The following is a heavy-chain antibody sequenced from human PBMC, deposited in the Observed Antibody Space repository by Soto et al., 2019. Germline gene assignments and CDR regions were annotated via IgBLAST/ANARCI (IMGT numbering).Heavy chain of an antibody. Sequence: QVQLVESGGGVVQPGGSLTLSCAASGFAFSSYGMHWVRQAPGKGLEWVAVIWYDGSKKLYVDSVKGRFTISRDDSKNTLYLQMHSLRAEDTAVYYCAREDSSGWYSPYWGQGTLVTVCS. CDR3: AREDSSGWYSPY. CDR2: IWYDGSKK. D-gene: IGHD6-19*01. V-gene: IGHV3-33*01. J-gene: IGHJ4*02. CDR1: GFAFSSYG.